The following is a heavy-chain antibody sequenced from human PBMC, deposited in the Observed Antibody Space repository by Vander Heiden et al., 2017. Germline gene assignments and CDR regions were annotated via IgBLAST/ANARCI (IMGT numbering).Heavy chain of an antibody. CDR1: GFKFSDYR. J-gene: IGHJ5*02. V-gene: IGHV3-30*03. CDR3: ARDDYDSSGTNWFDP. D-gene: IGHD3-22*01. CDR2: ISFDGTKK. Sequence: QVQLVESGGGVVQSGRALRLSCAASGFKFSDYRMHWVRQAPGKGLEWLAVISFDGTKKYYADSVTGRFTISRDDSKNTLYLQMNSLRPEDTALYYCARDDYDSSGTNWFDPWGQGTLVNVSS.